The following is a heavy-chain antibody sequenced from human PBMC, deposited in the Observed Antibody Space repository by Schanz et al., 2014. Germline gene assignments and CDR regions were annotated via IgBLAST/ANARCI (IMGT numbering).Heavy chain of an antibody. CDR3: ARSTSMYXXQ. D-gene: IGHD2-8*01. CDR2: INGDGSST. CDR1: GXTFSSYW. Sequence: LVQPGGSLRXXCAASGXTFSSYWMHWVRQVPGKGPVWVSRINGDGSSTLYADSVKGRFTISRDNAKNTLYLQMNSLRXEDTAVYYCARSTSMYXXQWGQGTLXXVSS. J-gene: IGHJ1*01. V-gene: IGHV3-74*01.